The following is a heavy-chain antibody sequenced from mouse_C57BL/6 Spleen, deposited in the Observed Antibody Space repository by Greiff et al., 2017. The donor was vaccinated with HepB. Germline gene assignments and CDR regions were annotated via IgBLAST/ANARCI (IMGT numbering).Heavy chain of an antibody. V-gene: IGHV5-9-1*02. CDR2: ISSGGDYI. J-gene: IGHJ3*01. CDR3: TRGGTGTFWFAY. Sequence: EVQGVESGAGLVKPGGSLKLSCAASGFTFSSYAMSWVRQTPEKRLEWVAYISSGGDYIYYADTVKGRITISRDTARNTQYLQMSSLKSEDTSMDYCTRGGTGTFWFAYWGHGTLVTVSA. D-gene: IGHD4-1*01. CDR1: GFTFSSYA.